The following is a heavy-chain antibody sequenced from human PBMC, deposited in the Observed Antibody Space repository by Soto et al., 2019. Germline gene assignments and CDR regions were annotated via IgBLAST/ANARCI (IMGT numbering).Heavy chain of an antibody. CDR3: ARADCSSTSCYYYYGMDV. CDR1: GGTFSSYA. V-gene: IGHV1-69*13. CDR2: IIPNFGTA. D-gene: IGHD2-2*01. Sequence: SVKVSCKASGGTFSSYAISWVRQAPGQGLEWMGGIIPNFGTANYAQKFQGRVTITADESTSTAYMELNSLRSEDTAVYYCARADCSSTSCYYYYGMDVWGQGTTVTVSS. J-gene: IGHJ6*02.